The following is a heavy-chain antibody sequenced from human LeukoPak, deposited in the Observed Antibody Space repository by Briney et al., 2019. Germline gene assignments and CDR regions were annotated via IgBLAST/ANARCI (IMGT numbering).Heavy chain of an antibody. CDR2: MNPNSGNT. Sequence: ASVKVSCKASGYTFTSYDINWVRQATGQGLEWMGWMNPNSGNTGYAQKFQGRVTMTRNTSISTAYMELSSLRSEDTAVYYCAKSPYSSGWYDYYGMDVWGQGTTVTVSS. D-gene: IGHD6-19*01. V-gene: IGHV1-8*01. CDR3: AKSPYSSGWYDYYGMDV. J-gene: IGHJ6*02. CDR1: GYTFTSYD.